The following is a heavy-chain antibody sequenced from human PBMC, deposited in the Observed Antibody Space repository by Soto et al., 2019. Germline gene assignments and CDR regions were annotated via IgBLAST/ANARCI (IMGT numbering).Heavy chain of an antibody. Sequence: GGSLRLSCAASGFTFSSYGMHWVRQAPGKGLEWVAVIWYDGSNKYYADSVKGRFTISRDNSKNTLYLQMNSLRAEDTAVYYCARDPVHYDILTGYPPGPDYWGQGTLVTVSS. V-gene: IGHV3-33*01. J-gene: IGHJ4*02. D-gene: IGHD3-9*01. CDR1: GFTFSSYG. CDR2: IWYDGSNK. CDR3: ARDPVHYDILTGYPPGPDY.